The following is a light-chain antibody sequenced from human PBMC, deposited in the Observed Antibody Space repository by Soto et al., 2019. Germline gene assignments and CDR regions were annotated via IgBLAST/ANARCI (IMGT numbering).Light chain of an antibody. J-gene: IGKJ1*01. CDR1: QTIDVY. CDR2: TAS. V-gene: IGKV1-39*01. Sequence: DIQMIQSPSFLAASVGDRVTITCRASQTIDVYLNWYQQKQGQAPKLLIKTASNLQSGVPSTFRGSGSGTDFPLTISSLQPEDFATYFCQQSYIAPRTFGQRTKVQIK. CDR3: QQSYIAPRT.